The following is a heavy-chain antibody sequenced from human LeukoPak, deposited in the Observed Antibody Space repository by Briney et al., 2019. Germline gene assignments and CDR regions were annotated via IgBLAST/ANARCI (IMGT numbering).Heavy chain of an antibody. Sequence: PGGSLRLSCAASGFTFSNYWMTWVRQAPGRGLEWVANIKQVGSTKYYVDSLKGRLTISRDNAKNSLYLQMDSLRVEDTAIYYCARIGYSSSSLDFWGQGTLVTVSS. J-gene: IGHJ4*02. CDR2: IKQVGSTK. CDR3: ARIGYSSSSLDF. D-gene: IGHD6-6*01. V-gene: IGHV3-7*01. CDR1: GFTFSNYW.